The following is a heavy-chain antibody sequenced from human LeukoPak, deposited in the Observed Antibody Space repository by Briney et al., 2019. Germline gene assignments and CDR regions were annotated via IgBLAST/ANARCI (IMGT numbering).Heavy chain of an antibody. CDR3: TRAGGFDNFLDY. J-gene: IGHJ4*02. CDR1: GFTFGEYG. CDR2: IRSKVHDSTP. D-gene: IGHD5-12*01. V-gene: IGHV3-49*04. Sequence: GGSLRLSCTTSGFTFGEYGFNWVRQAPGKGLEWVGFIRSKVHDSTPQYAASVKGRFTISRDDSKDTAYLQMINLETEDTAIYYCTRAGGFDNFLDYWGQGTPVTVSS.